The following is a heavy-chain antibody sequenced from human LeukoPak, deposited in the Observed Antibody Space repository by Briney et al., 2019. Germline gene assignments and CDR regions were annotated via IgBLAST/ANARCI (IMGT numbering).Heavy chain of an antibody. CDR3: ARGRVVVITTRRYYYGMDV. Sequence: SVKVSCKASGGTFSSYAISWVRQAPGQGLEWMGGIIPIFGTANYAQKFQGRVTITADESTSTAYMELSSLRSEDTAVYYCARGRVVVITTRRYYYGMDVWGQGTTVTVS. CDR2: IIPIFGTA. V-gene: IGHV1-69*13. CDR1: GGTFSSYA. D-gene: IGHD3-22*01. J-gene: IGHJ6*02.